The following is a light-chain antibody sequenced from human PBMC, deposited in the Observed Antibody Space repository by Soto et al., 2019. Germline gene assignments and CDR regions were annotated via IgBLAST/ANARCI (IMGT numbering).Light chain of an antibody. Sequence: DIVMTQSPDSLAVSLGERATINCKSSQSVLYSSNKKNYLAWYQQKSGQSPKVLIYWASTRESGVPDRFSGSGSGTDFTLTISSLQAEDAAVYYCQQSYSTPRTFGQVTKVEIK. J-gene: IGKJ1*01. CDR1: QSVLYSSNKKNY. V-gene: IGKV4-1*01. CDR3: QQSYSTPRT. CDR2: WAS.